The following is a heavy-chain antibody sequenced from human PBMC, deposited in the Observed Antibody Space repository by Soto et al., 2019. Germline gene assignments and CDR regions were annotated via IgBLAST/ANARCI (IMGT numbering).Heavy chain of an antibody. D-gene: IGHD3-22*01. Sequence: SETLSLTCTVSGGPISPYYWSWIRQPAGKGLEWIGRIYYTGSTNYNPPLKSGVSMSLDTARNQISLKVKSVTAADTAVYYCAREGGYFDSSGSGVYHYYGVDVWGRGTTVTVSS. CDR1: GGPISPYY. J-gene: IGHJ6*02. CDR3: AREGGYFDSSGSGVYHYYGVDV. CDR2: IYYTGST. V-gene: IGHV4-4*07.